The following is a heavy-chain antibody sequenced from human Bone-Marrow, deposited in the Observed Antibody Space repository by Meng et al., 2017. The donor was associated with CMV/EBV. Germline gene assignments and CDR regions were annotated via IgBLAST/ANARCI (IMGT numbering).Heavy chain of an antibody. V-gene: IGHV3-7*01. Sequence: GESLKISCAASGFTFSSYWMSWVRQAPGKGLEWVAIIKQDGSEKYYVDSVKGRFTISRDNAKNSLYLQMNSLRAEDTAVYYCHAQRGVATIPPTEYYFDYWGQGTRVTVSS. J-gene: IGHJ4*02. D-gene: IGHD5-12*01. CDR3: HAQRGVATIPPTEYYFDY. CDR2: IKQDGSEK. CDR1: GFTFSSYW.